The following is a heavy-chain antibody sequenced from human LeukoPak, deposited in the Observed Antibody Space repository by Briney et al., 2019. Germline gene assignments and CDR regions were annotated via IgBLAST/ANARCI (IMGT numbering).Heavy chain of an antibody. D-gene: IGHD1-26*01. V-gene: IGHV1-18*01. Sequence: ASVKVSCKASGYTFTSYGINWVRQAPGQGLEWMGWISTYNGYTNYAQNLQGRVTMTTDTSASTVYLELRSLRSDDTAVYYCARTPPPTIVGAHYFDYWGQGTLVTVSS. CDR3: ARTPPPTIVGAHYFDY. CDR1: GYTFTSYG. CDR2: ISTYNGYT. J-gene: IGHJ4*02.